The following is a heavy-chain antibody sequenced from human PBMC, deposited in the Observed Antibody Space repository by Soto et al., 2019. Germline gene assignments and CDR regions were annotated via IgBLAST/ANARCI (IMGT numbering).Heavy chain of an antibody. Sequence: QVQLQESGPGLVIPSGTLSLTCAVSGGSISSSGWWTWVRQPPGKGLEWIGEIHHSGSTNYDPSLKSRVTISVDKSQNQFSLELSSVTAADTAVYYWATRVAVIPHWAPGTLVTVSS. CDR1: GGSISSSGW. CDR3: ATRVAVIPH. J-gene: IGHJ4*02. V-gene: IGHV4-4*02. D-gene: IGHD3-10*01. CDR2: IHHSGST.